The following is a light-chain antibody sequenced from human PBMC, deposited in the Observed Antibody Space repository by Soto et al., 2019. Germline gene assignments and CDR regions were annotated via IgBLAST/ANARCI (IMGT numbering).Light chain of an antibody. CDR2: EVS. CDR1: SSDVGGYNY. V-gene: IGLV2-14*01. J-gene: IGLJ3*02. CDR3: SSYTSSNTWV. Sequence: QSVLTQPASVSGSPGQSITISCTGTSSDVGGYNYVSWYQQHPGKVPRLMIYEVSNWPSGLSNRFSGSKSDNTASLTISGLQAEDEADYYCSSYTSSNTWVFGGGTKLTVL.